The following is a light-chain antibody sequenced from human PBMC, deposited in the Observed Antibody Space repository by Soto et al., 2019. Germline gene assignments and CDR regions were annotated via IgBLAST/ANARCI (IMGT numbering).Light chain of an antibody. CDR3: QQRHMWPIT. Sequence: VFTPSRVTLSLSPWERANLSCRAGQSFRGLLAWYQQKPGQAPRLLIYDAYNRATGIPPRFSGSGSGTDFTLTISSLEPEDSAVYYCQQRHMWPITFGQGTRLEIK. CDR1: QSFRGL. J-gene: IGKJ5*01. CDR2: DAY. V-gene: IGKV3-11*01.